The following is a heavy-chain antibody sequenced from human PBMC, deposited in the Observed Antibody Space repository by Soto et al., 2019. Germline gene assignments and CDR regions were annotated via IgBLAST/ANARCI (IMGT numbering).Heavy chain of an antibody. CDR3: ARDHRYCSGSSCRPYYYYYGMDV. CDR1: VFTFSSYS. D-gene: IGHD2-15*01. Sequence: GSLRLYCVASVFTFSSYSMNWVRQAPGRGLEWVAAISGTSDYIYYADSVKGRFTISRDNAKTSLYIQMNSLRAEDTAVYYCARDHRYCSGSSCRPYYYYYGMDVWGQGTTVTVSS. CDR2: ISGTSDYI. V-gene: IGHV3-21*01. J-gene: IGHJ6*02.